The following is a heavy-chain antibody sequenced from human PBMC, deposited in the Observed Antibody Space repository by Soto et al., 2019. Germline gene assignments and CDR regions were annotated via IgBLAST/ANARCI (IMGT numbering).Heavy chain of an antibody. CDR2: IKSKTDGGTT. CDR3: TTESLFTQMLVRCYF. Sequence: EVQLVESWGGLVEPGGSLRLSCAASGFSFSSAWINWVRQTPGRGLEWVGRIKSKTDGGTTDFAARVNGRFAISRDGSRDMLYMQMNRLKTEDTGVYYGTTESLFTQMLVRCYFWGLGTLVTVSS. J-gene: IGHJ4*01. V-gene: IGHV3-15*07. D-gene: IGHD3-10*02. CDR1: GFSFSSAW.